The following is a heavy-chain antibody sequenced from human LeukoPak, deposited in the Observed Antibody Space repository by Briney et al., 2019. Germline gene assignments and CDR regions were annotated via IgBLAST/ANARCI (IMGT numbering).Heavy chain of an antibody. Sequence: ASVKVSCKASGYTFTGYYMHWVRQAPGQGLEWMGWINPNSGGTNYAQKFQGRVTMTRDTSISTAYMELSRLRSDDTAVYYCARGLYYYGSGSYYYYYYYMDVWGKGTTVTVSS. D-gene: IGHD3-10*01. CDR3: ARGLYYYGSGSYYYYYYYMDV. J-gene: IGHJ6*03. CDR1: GYTFTGYY. V-gene: IGHV1-2*02. CDR2: INPNSGGT.